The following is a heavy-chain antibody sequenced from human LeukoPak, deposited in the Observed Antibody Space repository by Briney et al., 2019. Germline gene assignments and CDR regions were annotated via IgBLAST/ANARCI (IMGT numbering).Heavy chain of an antibody. D-gene: IGHD3-10*01. V-gene: IGHV3-48*01. CDR2: ISSSGSIT. CDR1: GFTLSSHN. J-gene: IGHJ3*02. Sequence: GGSLRLSCVASGFTLSSHNINWVRQAPGKGLEWVSHISSSGSITYYGDSVKGRITISRDNAKNSVSLYMNSLRAEDSAVYYCARPGITAFDIWGQGTMVTVSS. CDR3: ARPGITAFDI.